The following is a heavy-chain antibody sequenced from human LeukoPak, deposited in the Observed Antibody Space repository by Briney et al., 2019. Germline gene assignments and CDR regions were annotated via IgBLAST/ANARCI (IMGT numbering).Heavy chain of an antibody. D-gene: IGHD3-10*01. Sequence: ASETLSFTCAVSGYSICSGYYWGWIRQPPGKGLEWIGSIYHSGSTYYNPSLKGPVTISVDTSKNQFSLKLSSMTAADTAVYYCARALPQITMIRGPPNWFDPWGQGTLVTVSS. CDR1: GYSICSGYY. J-gene: IGHJ5*02. V-gene: IGHV4-38-2*01. CDR2: IYHSGST. CDR3: ARALPQITMIRGPPNWFDP.